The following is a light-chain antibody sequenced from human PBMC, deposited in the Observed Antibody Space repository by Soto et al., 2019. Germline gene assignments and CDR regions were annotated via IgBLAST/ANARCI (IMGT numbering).Light chain of an antibody. CDR1: QSVSSY. J-gene: IGKJ4*01. Sequence: EIVLTQSPATPSLSPGERATLYGRASQSVSSYLAWYQQKPGQAPRLLIYDASNRATGIPARFSGSGSGTDFTLTISSLEPEDFAVYYCQQRSNWPGLTFGGGTKVDIK. CDR3: QQRSNWPGLT. V-gene: IGKV3-11*01. CDR2: DAS.